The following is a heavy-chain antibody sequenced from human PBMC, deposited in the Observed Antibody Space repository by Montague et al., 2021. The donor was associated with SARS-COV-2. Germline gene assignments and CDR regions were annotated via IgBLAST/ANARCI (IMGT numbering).Heavy chain of an antibody. CDR3: ASSYYYGSGAYVYNYYMDV. V-gene: IGHV4-39*01. Sequence: SETLSLTCTVSGASVSSSPYYWGWIRQPPGRGLEWVGSITYSGRTYFSPSLMSRLTISVDSSENQFSLRLSSVTAADTAVYYCASSYYYGSGAYVYNYYMDVWGKGTTVTVSS. D-gene: IGHD3-10*01. CDR2: ITYSGRT. CDR1: GASVSSSPYY. J-gene: IGHJ6*03.